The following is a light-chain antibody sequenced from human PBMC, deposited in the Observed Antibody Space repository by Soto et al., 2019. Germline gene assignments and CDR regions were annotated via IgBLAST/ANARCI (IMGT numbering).Light chain of an antibody. CDR2: GAS. J-gene: IGKJ1*01. Sequence: EIVMTQSPATLSVSPGERATLSCRASQSVSSNLAWYQQKPGQAPRLLIYGASTRATGIPARFSGGGSGTEFTLTISSLQSEDFAVYYCQQYNNWPGTFGQGTEVEIK. V-gene: IGKV3-15*01. CDR1: QSVSSN. CDR3: QQYNNWPGT.